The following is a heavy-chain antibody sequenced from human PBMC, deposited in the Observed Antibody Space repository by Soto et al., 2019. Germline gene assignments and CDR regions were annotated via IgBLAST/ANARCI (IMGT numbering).Heavy chain of an antibody. CDR2: IYHSGST. D-gene: IGHD5-18*01. CDR1: GGAISSGAYS. V-gene: IGHV4-30-2*01. Sequence: SETLSLTCTVSGGAISSGAYSWSWIRQPPGKGLEWIGYIYHSGSTHYNLSLKSRVTISVDRSKNQFSLKLSSVTAADTAVYYRARGGYNYGFYFDNWGQGTLVTVSS. J-gene: IGHJ4*02. CDR3: ARGGYNYGFYFDN.